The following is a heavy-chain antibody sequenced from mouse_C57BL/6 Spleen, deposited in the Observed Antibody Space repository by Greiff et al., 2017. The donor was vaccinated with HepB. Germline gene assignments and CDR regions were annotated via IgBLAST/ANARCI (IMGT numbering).Heavy chain of an antibody. Sequence: VQLQQPGAELVKPGASVKLSCKASGYTFTSYWMHWVKQRPGQGLEWIGMIHPNSGSTNYNEKFKSKATLTVDKSSSTAYMQLSSLTSEDSAVYYCARGETNYYGSSYGFAYWGQGTLVTVSA. CDR2: IHPNSGST. CDR1: GYTFTSYW. D-gene: IGHD1-1*01. V-gene: IGHV1-64*01. CDR3: ARGETNYYGSSYGFAY. J-gene: IGHJ3*01.